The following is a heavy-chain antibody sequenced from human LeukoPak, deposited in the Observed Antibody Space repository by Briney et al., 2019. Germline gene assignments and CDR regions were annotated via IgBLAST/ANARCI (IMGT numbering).Heavy chain of an antibody. V-gene: IGHV4-34*01. CDR1: GGSFSGYY. Sequence: PSETLSLTCAVYGGSFSGYYWSWIRQHPGKGLEWIGEINHSGSTHYNPSLKSRVTISVDTSQKQFSLRLTSVTAADTAVYYCARGRYLTTSGGAAAGFLDYWGQGSLVTVST. CDR2: INHSGST. CDR3: ARGRYLTTSGGAAAGFLDY. J-gene: IGHJ4*02. D-gene: IGHD6-13*01.